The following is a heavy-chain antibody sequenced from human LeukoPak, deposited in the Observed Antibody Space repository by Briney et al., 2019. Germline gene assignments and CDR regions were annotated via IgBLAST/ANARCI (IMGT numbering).Heavy chain of an antibody. V-gene: IGHV4-31*03. J-gene: IGHJ4*02. CDR1: GGSIRSGGYY. CDR3: ARGPFIVVVPAAISD. D-gene: IGHD2-2*02. CDR2: IYYSGST. Sequence: SQTLSLTCTVSGGSIRSGGYYWSWIRQHPGKGLEWIGYIYYSGSTYYNPSLKSRVTISVDTSKNQFSLKLSSVTAADTAVYYCARGPFIVVVPAAISDWGQGTLVTVSS.